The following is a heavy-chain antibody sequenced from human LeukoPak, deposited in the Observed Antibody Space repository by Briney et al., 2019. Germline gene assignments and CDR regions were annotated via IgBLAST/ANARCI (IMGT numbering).Heavy chain of an antibody. J-gene: IGHJ4*02. V-gene: IGHV3-48*01. CDR3: ARKSGSSGYPFDY. CDR1: GFAFSSYS. CDR2: ITCSSSAI. D-gene: IGHD3-22*01. Sequence: PGGSLRLSCAASGFAFSSYSMNWVRQAPGKGLEWVSYITCSSSAIYYADSVKGRFTISRDNAKNSLYLQMNSLRAEDTAVYYCARKSGSSGYPFDYWGQGTVVTVSS.